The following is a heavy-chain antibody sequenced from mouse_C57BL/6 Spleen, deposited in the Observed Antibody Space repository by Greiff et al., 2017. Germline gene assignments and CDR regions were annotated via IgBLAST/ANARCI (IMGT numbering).Heavy chain of an antibody. CDR1: GYTFTSYG. V-gene: IGHV1-81*01. D-gene: IGHD1-1*01. CDR2: IYPRSGNT. CDR3: ARITTVVARWYFDV. Sequence: VQLQQPGAELARPGASVKLSCKASGYTFTSYGISWVKQRTGQGLEWIGEIYPRSGNTYYNEKFKGKATLTVDKSSSTAYMQLRNLTSEDSAVYCCARITTVVARWYFDVWGAGTTVSVSS. J-gene: IGHJ1*01.